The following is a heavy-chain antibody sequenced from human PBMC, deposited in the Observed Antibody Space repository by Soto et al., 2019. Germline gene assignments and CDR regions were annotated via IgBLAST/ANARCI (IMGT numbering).Heavy chain of an antibody. CDR2: ISYDGSRK. D-gene: IGHD6-19*01. CDR1: GFTFSSHA. Sequence: PGGSLRLSCAASGFTFSSHAMHWVRQAPGKGLEWVAVISYDGSRKYYADSVKGRFTISRDNSKNTLYLQMNGLRGEDSAVYYCARGYSSGWPDNWGQGTPVTVSS. CDR3: ARGYSSGWPDN. J-gene: IGHJ4*02. V-gene: IGHV3-30-3*01.